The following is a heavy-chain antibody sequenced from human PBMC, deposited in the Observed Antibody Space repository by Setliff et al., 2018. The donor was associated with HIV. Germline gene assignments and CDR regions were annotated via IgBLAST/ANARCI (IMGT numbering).Heavy chain of an antibody. J-gene: IGHJ4*02. CDR3: ARATATWFVDN. CDR1: GYSITSGYS. Sequence: SETLSLTCAVSGYSITSGYSWGWIRQPPGKGLEWIGYIYDSGSTNYNPSLKSRVTISVDTSRNQFSLKLSSVTTADTAVYYCARATATWFVDNWGQGTLVTVSS. CDR2: IYDSGST. D-gene: IGHD2-15*01. V-gene: IGHV4-38-2*01.